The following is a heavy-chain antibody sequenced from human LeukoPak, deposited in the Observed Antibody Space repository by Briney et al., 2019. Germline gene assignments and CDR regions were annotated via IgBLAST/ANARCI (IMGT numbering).Heavy chain of an antibody. D-gene: IGHD6-13*01. J-gene: IGHJ4*02. V-gene: IGHV3-7*01. CDR1: GFTFRNYW. CDR3: AREAGHYFDY. Sequence: GGSLRLSCASSGFTFRNYWMRWVRQAPGKGLEWVANIKQDGSQKYYVESVKGRFTISRDNAKNSLYLQMNSLRAEDTAVYYCAREAGHYFDYWGQGTLVTVSS. CDR2: IKQDGSQK.